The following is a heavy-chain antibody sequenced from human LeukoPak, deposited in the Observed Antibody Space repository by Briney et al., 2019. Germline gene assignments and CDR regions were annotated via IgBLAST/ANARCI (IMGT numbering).Heavy chain of an antibody. CDR1: GASFSSSNYY. J-gene: IGHJ4*02. Sequence: PSETLSLTCTVSGASFSSSNYYWGWIRQPPGKGLEWVGSVYYTGSTYHNPSLKSRVTISVDTSKNQFSLKLSSVTAADTAVYYCARVSRTRRIVWGQGTLVTVSS. D-gene: IGHD1-14*01. V-gene: IGHV4-39*07. CDR3: ARVSRTRRIV. CDR2: VYYTGST.